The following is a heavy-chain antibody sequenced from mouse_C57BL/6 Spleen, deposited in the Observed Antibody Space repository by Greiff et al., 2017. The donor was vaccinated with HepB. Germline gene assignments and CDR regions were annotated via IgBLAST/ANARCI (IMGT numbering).Heavy chain of an antibody. D-gene: IGHD4-1*01. CDR3: ARNWDESFDY. Sequence: EVMLVESGGGLVKPGGSLKLSCAASGFTFSSYAMSWVRQTPEKRLEWVATISDGGSYTYYPDNVKGRFTISRDNAKNNLYLQMSHLKSEDTAMYYCARNWDESFDYWGQGTTLTVSS. CDR1: GFTFSSYA. CDR2: ISDGGSYT. V-gene: IGHV5-4*03. J-gene: IGHJ2*01.